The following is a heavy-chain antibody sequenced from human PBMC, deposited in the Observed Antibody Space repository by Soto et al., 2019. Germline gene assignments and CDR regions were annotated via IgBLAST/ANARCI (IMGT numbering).Heavy chain of an antibody. D-gene: IGHD6-6*01. CDR3: ARGYEYSSSYHY. V-gene: IGHV1-69*13. CDR1: GGTFSSNA. CDR2: IIPIFGTA. Sequence: ASVKLSCKDSGGTFSSNAISWVRQAPGQGLEWMGGIIPIFGTANYAQKFQGRVTITADESTSTAYMELSSLRSEDTAVYYCARGYEYSSSYHYWGQGTLVTVSS. J-gene: IGHJ4*02.